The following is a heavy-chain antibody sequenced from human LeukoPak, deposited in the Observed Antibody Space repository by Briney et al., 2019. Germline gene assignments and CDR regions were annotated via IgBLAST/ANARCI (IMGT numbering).Heavy chain of an antibody. J-gene: IGHJ3*02. CDR2: INPSGGST. CDR1: GYTFTSYS. V-gene: IGHV1-46*01. D-gene: IGHD2-21*02. CDR3: ARELISGDWTWDI. Sequence: EASVKVSCKASGYTFTSYSINWVRQAPGQGLEWMGIINPSGGSTTYAQKFQGRVTMTRDTSTSTVYMELSSLRSEDTAVYYCARELISGDWTWDIWGQGTMVTVSS.